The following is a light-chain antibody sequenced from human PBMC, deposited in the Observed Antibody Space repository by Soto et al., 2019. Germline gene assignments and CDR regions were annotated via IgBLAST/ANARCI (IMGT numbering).Light chain of an antibody. CDR2: EVS. CDR1: SSDVGAYNY. CDR3: SSYTSSSTNYV. Sequence: QSVLTQPASVSGSPGQSITISCTGTSSDVGAYNYVSWYQQHPGKAPQLMIHEVSKRPSGVSNRFSGSKSGNTASLTISGLQAEDEADYYCSSYTSSSTNYVFGNGTKVT. V-gene: IGLV2-14*01. J-gene: IGLJ1*01.